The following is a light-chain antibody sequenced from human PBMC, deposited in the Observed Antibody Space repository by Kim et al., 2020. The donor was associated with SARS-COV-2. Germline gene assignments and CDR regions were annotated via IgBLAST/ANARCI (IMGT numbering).Light chain of an antibody. Sequence: EIVMTQSPATLSVSPGERATLSCRASQNVQNYLAWYQQTPGQAPRLLIHGASTRAAGIPPRFSGSGSETEFILTISSLQSEDSAIYYCQQYSTWPMYTFGQGTKLEI. CDR1: QNVQNY. V-gene: IGKV3-15*01. CDR3: QQYSTWPMYT. J-gene: IGKJ2*01. CDR2: GAS.